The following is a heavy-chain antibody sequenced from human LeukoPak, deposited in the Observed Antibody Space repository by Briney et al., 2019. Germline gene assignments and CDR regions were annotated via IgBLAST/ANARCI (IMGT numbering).Heavy chain of an antibody. CDR2: IYYSGST. V-gene: IGHV4-39*07. CDR3: AREGSGTRWFDP. J-gene: IGHJ5*02. D-gene: IGHD3-10*01. CDR1: GGSISSSSYY. Sequence: PSQTLSLTCTVSGGSISSSSYYWGWIRQPPGQGLEWIGSIYYSGSTYYNPSLKSRVTISVDTSKNQFSLKLSSVTAADTAVYYCAREGSGTRWFDPWGQGTLVTVSS.